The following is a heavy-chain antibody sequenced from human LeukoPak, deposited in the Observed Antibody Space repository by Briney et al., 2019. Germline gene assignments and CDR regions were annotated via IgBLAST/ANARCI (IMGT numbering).Heavy chain of an antibody. CDR3: ARDGRGYSGYYYYMDV. V-gene: IGHV4-61*02. CDR1: GGSISSDTYY. J-gene: IGHJ6*03. D-gene: IGHD5-12*01. Sequence: TLSLTCTVSGGSISSDTYYWTWIRQPAGKGLEWIGSMYSSGSTNYNPSLKSRVTISVDTSKNQFSLKLSSVTAADTAVYYCARDGRGYSGYYYYMDVWGKGTTVTISS. CDR2: MYSSGST.